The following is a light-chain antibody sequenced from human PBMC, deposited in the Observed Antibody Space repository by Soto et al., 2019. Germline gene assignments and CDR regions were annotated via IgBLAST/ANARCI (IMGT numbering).Light chain of an antibody. J-gene: IGKJ1*01. CDR3: QEYTTYSRT. Sequence: DIQMTQSPSTLSASVGDRVTITCRASQSVSRWLAWYQQKPGKVPTVLIYDVSTLQSGVPSRFSGGGSGTEFTLTIASLQPDDVATYYCQEYTTYSRTFGQGTKVEVK. CDR1: QSVSRW. CDR2: DVS. V-gene: IGKV1-5*01.